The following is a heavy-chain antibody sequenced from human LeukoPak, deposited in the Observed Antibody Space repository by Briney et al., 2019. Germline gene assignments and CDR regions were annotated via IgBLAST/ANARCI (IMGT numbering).Heavy chain of an antibody. D-gene: IGHD3-22*01. CDR2: IYYSGST. CDR3: ASYYYDSSGYYPAWFDP. Sequence: KPSETLSLTCTVSGGSISSYYWSWIRQPPGKGLEWIAYIYYSGSTNYNPSLKSRVTISVDTSKNQFSLKLSSVTAADTAVYYCASYYYDSSGYYPAWFDPWGQGTLVTVSS. J-gene: IGHJ5*02. V-gene: IGHV4-59*01. CDR1: GGSISSYY.